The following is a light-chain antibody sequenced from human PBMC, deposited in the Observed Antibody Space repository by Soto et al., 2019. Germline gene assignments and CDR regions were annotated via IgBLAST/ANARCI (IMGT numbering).Light chain of an antibody. J-gene: IGKJ1*01. CDR3: QQYHNWWT. Sequence: EMVMTQSPATLSVSPGERAALYCRASQSISSNLAWYQQKPGQAPRLLIYGASTRATGIPARFSGSGSGTEFTLTITSLQSEDFAVYYCQQYHNWWTFGQGTKVDIK. V-gene: IGKV3-15*01. CDR1: QSISSN. CDR2: GAS.